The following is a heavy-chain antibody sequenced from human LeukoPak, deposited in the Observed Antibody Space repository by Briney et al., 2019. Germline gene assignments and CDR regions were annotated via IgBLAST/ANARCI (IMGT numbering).Heavy chain of an antibody. J-gene: IGHJ3*02. CDR2: INSDGSST. CDR3: ARGLRSGLVGGAFDI. D-gene: IGHD3-10*02. CDR1: GFTFSSYW. Sequence: GGSLRLSCAASGFTFSSYWMHWVRQAPGKGLVWVSRINSDGSSTSYADSVKGRFTISRDNAKNTLYLQMNSLRAEDTAVYYCARGLRSGLVGGAFDIWGQGTMVTVSS. V-gene: IGHV3-74*01.